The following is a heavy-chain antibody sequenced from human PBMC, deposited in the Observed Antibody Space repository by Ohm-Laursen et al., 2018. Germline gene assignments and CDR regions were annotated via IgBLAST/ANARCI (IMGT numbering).Heavy chain of an antibody. J-gene: IGHJ4*02. CDR2: TSGSGGST. D-gene: IGHD2-15*01. V-gene: IGHV3-23*01. Sequence: SLRLSCAASGFTFSSYAMSWVRQAPGKGLEWVSATSGSGGSTYYADSVKGRFTISRDNSKNTLYLQMNSLRAEDTAVYYCARDVVVVAATYLSYWGQGTLVTVSS. CDR3: ARDVVVVAATYLSY. CDR1: GFTFSSYA.